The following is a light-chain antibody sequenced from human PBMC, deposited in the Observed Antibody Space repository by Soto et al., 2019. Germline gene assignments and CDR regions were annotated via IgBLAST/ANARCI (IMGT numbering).Light chain of an antibody. CDR2: DTG. CDR1: SSDVGGYKY. J-gene: IGLJ2*01. Sequence: QSALTQPASVSGSPGQSITISCTGTSSDVGGYKYVSWYQQHPGKAPKLLIYDTGKRPSGIPDRFSGSKSGTSATLGITGLQTGDEADYYCVTWDNSLSGVLFGGGTKLTVL. V-gene: IGLV1-51*01. CDR3: VTWDNSLSGVL.